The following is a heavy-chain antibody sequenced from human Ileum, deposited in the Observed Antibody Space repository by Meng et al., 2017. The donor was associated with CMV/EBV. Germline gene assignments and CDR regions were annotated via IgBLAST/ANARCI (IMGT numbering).Heavy chain of an antibody. CDR3: VRVEGKFGGVIPGGIGY. CDR2: ISSSTNTI. Sequence: GESLKISCAASGFTFSDYYMSWIRQATGKGLEWVSYISSSTNTIYYTDSVRGRFTISRDNAKNSLYLQMNSLRADDTAVHYCVRVEGKFGGVIPGGIGYWGQGTLVTVSS. D-gene: IGHD3-16*02. V-gene: IGHV3-11*01. J-gene: IGHJ4*02. CDR1: GFTFSDYY.